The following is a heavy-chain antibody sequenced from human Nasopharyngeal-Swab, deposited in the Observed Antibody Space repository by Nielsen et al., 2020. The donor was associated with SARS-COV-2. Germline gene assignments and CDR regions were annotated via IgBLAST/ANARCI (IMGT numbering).Heavy chain of an antibody. D-gene: IGHD3-22*01. CDR2: MNPNSGNT. Sequence: ASVKVSCKASEYTFTSYDINWVRQATGQGLEWMGWMNPNSGNTGYAQKFQGRVTMTRNTSISTAYMELSSLRSEDTAVYYCARAERGRIVVVITSFYYYYMDVWGKGTTVTVSS. CDR3: ARAERGRIVVVITSFYYYYMDV. CDR1: EYTFTSYD. J-gene: IGHJ6*03. V-gene: IGHV1-8*01.